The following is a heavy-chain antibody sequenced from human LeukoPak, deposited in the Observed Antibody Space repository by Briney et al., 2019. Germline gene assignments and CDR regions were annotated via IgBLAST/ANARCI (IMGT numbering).Heavy chain of an antibody. Sequence: SQTLSLTCTVSGGSISSDDYYWNWIRQSPGKGLEWIGHIFHSGNTYYNPSLKSRVTISVDTSKNQFSLKLSSVTAADTAVYYCARTYDSSGYSYWYFDLWGRGTLVTVSS. CDR2: IFHSGNT. D-gene: IGHD3-22*01. V-gene: IGHV4-30-2*06. CDR3: ARTYDSSGYSYWYFDL. CDR1: GGSISSDDYY. J-gene: IGHJ2*01.